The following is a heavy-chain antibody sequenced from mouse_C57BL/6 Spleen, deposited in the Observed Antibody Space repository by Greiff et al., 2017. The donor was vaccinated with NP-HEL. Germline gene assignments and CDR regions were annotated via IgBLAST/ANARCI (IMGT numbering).Heavy chain of an antibody. CDR1: GYAFSSSW. V-gene: IGHV1-82*01. Sequence: QVQLKQSGPELVKPGASVKISCKASGYAFSSSWMNWVKQRPGKGLEWIGRIYPGDGDTNYNGKFKGKATLTADKSSSTAYMQLSSLTSEDSAVYFCARKGIYYGNYEEFAYWGQGTLVTVSA. J-gene: IGHJ3*01. CDR3: ARKGIYYGNYEEFAY. D-gene: IGHD2-1*01. CDR2: IYPGDGDT.